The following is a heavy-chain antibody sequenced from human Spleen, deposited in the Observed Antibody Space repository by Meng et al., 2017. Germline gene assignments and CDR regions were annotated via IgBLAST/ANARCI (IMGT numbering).Heavy chain of an antibody. CDR2: IYYSGST. CDR1: GGSISSGGYY. J-gene: IGHJ6*02. CDR3: ARYRLLRYCSGGSCLPYYYYYGMDV. Sequence: SETLSLTCTVSGGSISSGGYYWSWIRQHPGKGLEWIGYIYYSGSTYYNPSLKSRVTISVDTSKNQFSLKLSSVTAADTAVYYCARYRLLRYCSGGSCLPYYYYYGMDVWGQGTTVTVSS. D-gene: IGHD2-15*01. V-gene: IGHV4-31*03.